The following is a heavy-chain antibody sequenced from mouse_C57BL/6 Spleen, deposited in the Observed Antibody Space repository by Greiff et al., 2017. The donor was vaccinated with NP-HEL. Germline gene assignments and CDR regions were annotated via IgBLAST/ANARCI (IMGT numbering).Heavy chain of an antibody. V-gene: IGHV5-4*03. CDR1: RFTFSSYA. Sequence: DVMLVESGGGLVKPGGSLKLSCAASRFTFSSYAMSWVRQTPEKRLEWVATISDGGSYTYYPDNVKGRFTISRDNAKNNLYLQMSHLKSEDTAMYYCARRTGTYFDVWGTGTTVTVSS. CDR2: ISDGGSYT. CDR3: ARRTGTYFDV. D-gene: IGHD4-1*01. J-gene: IGHJ1*03.